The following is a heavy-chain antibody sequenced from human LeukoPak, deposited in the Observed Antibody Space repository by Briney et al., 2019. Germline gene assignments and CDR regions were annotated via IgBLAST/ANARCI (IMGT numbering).Heavy chain of an antibody. CDR1: GGSFSGYY. J-gene: IGHJ4*02. D-gene: IGHD3-10*01. Sequence: SGTLSLTCAVYGGSFSGYYWSWIRQPPGKGLEWIGEINHSGSTNYNPSLKSRVTISVDTSKNQFSLKLSSVTAADTAVYYCARRGRNYYGSGSYFYYFDYWGQGTLVTVSS. CDR3: ARRGRNYYGSGSYFYYFDY. CDR2: INHSGST. V-gene: IGHV4-34*01.